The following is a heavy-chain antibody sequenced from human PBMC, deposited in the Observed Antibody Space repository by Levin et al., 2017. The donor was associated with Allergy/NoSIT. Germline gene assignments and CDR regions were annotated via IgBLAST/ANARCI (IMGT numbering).Heavy chain of an antibody. V-gene: IGHV1-18*01. Sequence: EASVKVSCKTSGYTFSSYVMSWVRQAPGQGLEWMGWINTYNGNTNYAQKLQGRVTMTTDTSTSTAYMELRSLRSDDTAVYYCARVGPTDITGSTATFNIWGQGTMVTVSS. J-gene: IGHJ3*02. CDR3: ARVGPTDITGSTATFNI. CDR1: GYTFSSYV. CDR2: INTYNGNT. D-gene: IGHD1-7*01.